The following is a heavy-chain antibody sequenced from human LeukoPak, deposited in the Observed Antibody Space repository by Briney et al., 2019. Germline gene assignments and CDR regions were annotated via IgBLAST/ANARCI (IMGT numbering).Heavy chain of an antibody. CDR1: GGSIISSSYY. J-gene: IGHJ4*02. CDR2: IYYSGST. D-gene: IGHD6-19*01. CDR3: ARHGSAGVDY. V-gene: IGHV4-39*01. Sequence: SETLSLTCTVSGGSIISSSYYWGWIRQPPGKGLGWIGSIYYSGSTYYNPSLESRVTISVDTSKNQFSLKLSSVTAADTAVYYCARHGSAGVDYWGQGTLVTVSS.